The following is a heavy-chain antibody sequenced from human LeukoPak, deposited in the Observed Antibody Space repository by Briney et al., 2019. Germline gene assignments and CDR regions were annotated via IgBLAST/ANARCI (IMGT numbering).Heavy chain of an antibody. CDR2: INHSGSI. D-gene: IGHD1-20*01. CDR3: ARDMNNWNVGLDY. CDR1: GGSFSGYY. V-gene: IGHV4-34*01. J-gene: IGHJ4*02. Sequence: SETLSLTCAVFGGSFSGYYWSWIRQPPGKGLEWIGEINHSGSINYNSSLKSRVTISVDTSKNQFSLKLSSVTAADTAVYYCARDMNNWNVGLDYWGQGTLVTVSS.